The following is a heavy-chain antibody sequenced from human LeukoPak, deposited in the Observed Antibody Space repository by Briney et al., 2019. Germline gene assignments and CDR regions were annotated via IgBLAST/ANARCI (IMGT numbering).Heavy chain of an antibody. CDR2: IYYSGST. Sequence: SETLSLTCTVSGGSISSSSYYWGWIRQPPGKGLEWIGSIYYSGSTYYNPSLKSRVTISVDTSKNQFSLMLNSVTAADTAVYYCARESRRIAAAGPSYYMDVWGRGTTVTISS. CDR3: ARESRRIAAAGPSYYMDV. V-gene: IGHV4-39*07. CDR1: GGSISSSSYY. J-gene: IGHJ6*03. D-gene: IGHD6-13*01.